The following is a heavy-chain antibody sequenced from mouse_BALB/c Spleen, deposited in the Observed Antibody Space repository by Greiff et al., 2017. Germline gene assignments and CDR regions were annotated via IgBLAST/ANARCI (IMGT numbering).Heavy chain of an antibody. Sequence: EVKVVESGGDLVKPGGSLKLSCPASGFTFSSYGMSWVRQTPDKRLEWVATISSGGSYTYYPDSVKGRFTISRDNAKNTLYLQMSSLKSEDTAMYYCARGGRVYFDYWGQGTTLTVSS. CDR3: ARGGRVYFDY. CDR1: GFTFSSYG. CDR2: ISSGGSYT. J-gene: IGHJ2*01. V-gene: IGHV5-6*01.